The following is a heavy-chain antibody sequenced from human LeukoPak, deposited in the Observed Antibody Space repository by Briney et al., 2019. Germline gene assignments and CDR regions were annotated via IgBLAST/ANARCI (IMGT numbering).Heavy chain of an antibody. Sequence: PGRSLRLSCAASGFTFSDHYMDWVRQAPGKGLEWVGRTRNKANSYTTEYAASVKGRFTISRDDSKNSLYLQMNSLKTEDTAVYYCARVHYDNGFGAFDIWGQGTMVTVSS. V-gene: IGHV3-72*01. CDR1: GFTFSDHY. D-gene: IGHD3-22*01. J-gene: IGHJ3*02. CDR2: TRNKANSYTT. CDR3: ARVHYDNGFGAFDI.